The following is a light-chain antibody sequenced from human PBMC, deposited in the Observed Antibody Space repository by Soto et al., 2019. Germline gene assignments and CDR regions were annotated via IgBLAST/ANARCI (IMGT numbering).Light chain of an antibody. CDR1: QSVTSTY. V-gene: IGKV3D-20*02. CDR2: GAS. Sequence: EVVLTQSPGALSLSPGERATLSCRASQSVTSTYLAWYQQKSGQAPMLLIYGASSRATGIPDRFSGSGSETDFPLTISSLEPEDFAVYYCQQRGDWPPITFGQGTRLELK. J-gene: IGKJ5*01. CDR3: QQRGDWPPIT.